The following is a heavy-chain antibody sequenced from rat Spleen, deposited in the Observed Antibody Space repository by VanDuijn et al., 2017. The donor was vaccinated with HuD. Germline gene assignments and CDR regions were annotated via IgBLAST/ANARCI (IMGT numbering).Heavy chain of an antibody. Sequence: EVQLVESGGGSVQPGRSLKLSCAASGFTFSDYYMAWVRQAPTKGLEWVASISIGGYNTYYRDSVKGRFSISRDDAKSTLYLQMDSLRSEDTATYYCARRGNSVFWNFDFWGPGTMVSVSS. J-gene: IGHJ1*01. D-gene: IGHD4-4*01. CDR2: ISIGGYNT. CDR3: ARRGNSVFWNFDF. CDR1: GFTFSDYY. V-gene: IGHV5-25*01.